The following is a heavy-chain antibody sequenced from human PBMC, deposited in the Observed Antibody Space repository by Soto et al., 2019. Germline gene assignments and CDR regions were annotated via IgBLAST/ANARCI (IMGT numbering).Heavy chain of an antibody. D-gene: IGHD3-10*01. V-gene: IGHV4-31*11. CDR2: IYYSGRT. Sequence: SETLSLTCDVSGGSINSAGYYWSWIRQHPGKGLEWIGYIYYSGRTYYNPSLKSRVTISIDTSKTQFSLKLSSVTAADTAVYYCARDNLMVLGVTNWFDHGGQGTLGNVSS. J-gene: IGHJ5*02. CDR1: GGSINSAGYY. CDR3: ARDNLMVLGVTNWFDH.